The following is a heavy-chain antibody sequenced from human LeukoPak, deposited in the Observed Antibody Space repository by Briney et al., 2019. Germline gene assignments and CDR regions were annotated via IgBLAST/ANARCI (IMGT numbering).Heavy chain of an antibody. CDR1: GFTFSSYW. CDR2: IKQDGSEK. Sequence: GGSLRLSCAASGFTFSSYWMSWVRQAPGKGLEWVANIKQDGSEKYYVDSVKGRFTISRDNAKNSLYLQMNSLRAEDTAVYYYARDQVYSSGWSWGGYYGMDVWGQGTTVTVSS. J-gene: IGHJ6*02. D-gene: IGHD6-19*01. CDR3: ARDQVYSSGWSWGGYYGMDV. V-gene: IGHV3-7*01.